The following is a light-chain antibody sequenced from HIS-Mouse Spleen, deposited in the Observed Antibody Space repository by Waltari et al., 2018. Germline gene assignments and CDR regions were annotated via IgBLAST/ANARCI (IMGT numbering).Light chain of an antibody. CDR1: KLGEKY. Sequence: SYELTQPPSVSVSPGQTASITRSGDKLGEKYACWYQQKPGQSPVLVIYQDSKRPSGIPERFSGSNSGNTATLTISGTQAMDEADYYCQAWDSSTANVVFGGGTKLTVL. CDR3: QAWDSSTANVV. CDR2: QDS. V-gene: IGLV3-1*01. J-gene: IGLJ2*01.